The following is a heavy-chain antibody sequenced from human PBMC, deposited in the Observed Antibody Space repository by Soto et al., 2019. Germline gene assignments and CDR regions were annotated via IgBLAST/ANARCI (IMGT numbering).Heavy chain of an antibody. CDR2: ISWNSGSI. Sequence: EVQLVESGGGLVQPGRSLRLSCAASGFTFDDYAMHWVRQAPGKGLEWVSGISWNSGSIGYAESVKGRFTISRDNAKNSLYLQMNSLRAEDTALYYCAKGTRDDYYDSSGYYSWFDPWGQGTLVTVSS. D-gene: IGHD3-22*01. V-gene: IGHV3-9*01. CDR1: GFTFDDYA. J-gene: IGHJ5*02. CDR3: AKGTRDDYYDSSGYYSWFDP.